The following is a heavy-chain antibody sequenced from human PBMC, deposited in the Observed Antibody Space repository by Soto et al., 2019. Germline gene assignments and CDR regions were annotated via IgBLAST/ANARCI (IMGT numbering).Heavy chain of an antibody. Sequence: QVQLQQWGAGLLKPSETLSLTCAVYGGFVSSGSYYWSWIRQPPGKGLEWIGEMSHSGGTHFNPSLNSRVTIPVDTSKNQCSLKMSSVTATDTALYYCARVERGTATTVVDAFDIWGPGTMVTVSS. CDR2: MSHSGGT. CDR1: GGFVSSGSYY. D-gene: IGHD1-1*01. CDR3: ARVERGTATTVVDAFDI. V-gene: IGHV4-34*01. J-gene: IGHJ3*02.